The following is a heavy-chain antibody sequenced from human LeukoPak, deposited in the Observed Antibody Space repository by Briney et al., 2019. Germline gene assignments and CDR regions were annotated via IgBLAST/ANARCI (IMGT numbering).Heavy chain of an antibody. CDR1: GFTFSSYE. J-gene: IGHJ5*02. Sequence: GGSLRLSCAASGFTFSSYEMNWVRQAPGKGLEWVSYISSSGSTIYYADSVKGRFTISRDNAKNSLYLQMNSLRAEDTAVYYCARGLGLQYANNWSDPWGQGTLVTVSS. CDR2: ISSSGSTI. D-gene: IGHD2-2*01. V-gene: IGHV3-48*03. CDR3: ARGLGLQYANNWSDP.